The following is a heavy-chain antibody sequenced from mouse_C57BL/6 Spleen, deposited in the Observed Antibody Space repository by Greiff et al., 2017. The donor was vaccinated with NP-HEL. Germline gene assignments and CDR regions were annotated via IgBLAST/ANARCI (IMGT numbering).Heavy chain of an antibody. Sequence: EVQLQQSGPVLVKPGASVKMSCKASGYTFTDYYMNWVKQSHGKSLEWIGVINPYNGGTSYNQKFKGKATLTVDKSSSTAYMEHNSLTSEDSAVYYCARRFDGYYVGCDYWGQGTTLTVSS. J-gene: IGHJ2*01. CDR1: GYTFTDYY. D-gene: IGHD2-3*01. V-gene: IGHV1-19*01. CDR2: INPYNGGT. CDR3: ARRFDGYYVGCDY.